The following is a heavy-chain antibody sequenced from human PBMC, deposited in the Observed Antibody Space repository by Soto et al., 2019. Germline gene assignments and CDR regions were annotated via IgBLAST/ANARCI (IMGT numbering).Heavy chain of an antibody. CDR1: GVSFTGYY. V-gene: IGHV4-34*01. CDR2: INHSGST. J-gene: IGHJ4*02. D-gene: IGHD3-3*01. Sequence: QVHLQQWGAGLLKPSETLSLTCAVYGVSFTGYYWSWIRQPPGKGLEWIGEINHSGSTNYNPFVKSRVTISVDTYKKQFSLKLSSVTAADTAVYYCATSYYNFWSGYYLAYFDYWGQGTLVTVSS. CDR3: ATSYYNFWSGYYLAYFDY.